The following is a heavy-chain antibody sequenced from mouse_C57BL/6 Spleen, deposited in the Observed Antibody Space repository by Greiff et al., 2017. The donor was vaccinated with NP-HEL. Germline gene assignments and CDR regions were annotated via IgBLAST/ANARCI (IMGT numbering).Heavy chain of an antibody. D-gene: IGHD1-1*01. CDR1: GYTFTNYW. CDR2: IYPGGGYT. J-gene: IGHJ4*01. V-gene: IGHV1-63*01. Sequence: QVQLKESGAELVRPGTSVKMSCKASGYTFTNYWIGWAKQRPGHGLEWIGDIYPGGGYTNYNEKFKGKATLTADKSSSTAYMQFSSLTSEDSAIYYCARSRYYGSSYVGYAMDYWGQGTSVTVSS. CDR3: ARSRYYGSSYVGYAMDY.